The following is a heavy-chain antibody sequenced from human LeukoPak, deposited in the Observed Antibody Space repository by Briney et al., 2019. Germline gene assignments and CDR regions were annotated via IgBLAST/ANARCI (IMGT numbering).Heavy chain of an antibody. D-gene: IGHD3-3*01. CDR1: GFTFSDYY. CDR3: ARVRGYDFWSGYFDY. J-gene: IGHJ4*02. CDR2: ISSSGSTI. Sequence: GGSLRLSCAASGFTFSDYYMSWIRQAPGKGLEWVSYISSSGSTIYYADSVKGRFTISRDNAKNSLYLQMSSLRAEDTAVYYCARVRGYDFWSGYFDYWGQGTLVTVSS. V-gene: IGHV3-11*01.